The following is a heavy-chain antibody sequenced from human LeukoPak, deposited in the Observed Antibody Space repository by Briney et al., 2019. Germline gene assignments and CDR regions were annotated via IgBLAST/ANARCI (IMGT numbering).Heavy chain of an antibody. CDR2: IKSKTDGGTT. Sequence: GGSLRLSYAASGFTFSSYAMSWVRQAPGKGLEWVGRIKSKTDGGTTDYAAPVKGRFTISRDDSKNTLYLQMNSLKTEDTAVYYCTTDPGWEVVRWEYFDYWGQGTLVTVSS. V-gene: IGHV3-15*01. D-gene: IGHD2-2*01. J-gene: IGHJ4*02. CDR3: TTDPGWEVVRWEYFDY. CDR1: GFTFSSYA.